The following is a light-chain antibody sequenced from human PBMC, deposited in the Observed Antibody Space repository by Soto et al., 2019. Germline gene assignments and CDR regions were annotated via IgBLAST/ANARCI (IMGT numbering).Light chain of an antibody. J-gene: IGKJ1*01. V-gene: IGKV3-15*01. Sequence: EIVLTQSPAILSVSPGERATLSCRTSQSISRSLAWYQQKPGQAPRLVIYGAFTRATGIPARFSGSGSGTEFTLTISSLQSEDSAIYYCQQYYNWPRTFGQGTKVDI. CDR2: GAF. CDR1: QSISRS. CDR3: QQYYNWPRT.